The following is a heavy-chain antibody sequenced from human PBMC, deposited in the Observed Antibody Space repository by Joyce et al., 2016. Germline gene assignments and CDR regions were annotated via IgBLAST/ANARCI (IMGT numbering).Heavy chain of an antibody. CDR1: GYNFTNYG. CDR2: ISGYNGNT. D-gene: IGHD2-21*01. V-gene: IGHV1-18*01. Sequence: QVQLVQSGVEMKKPGASVRVSCKASGYNFTNYGISWVRQAPGQGLEWSGWISGYNGNTRYSQKLQGRVTMTTEKSMSRVYLVLRTLRSDDTAVYYCARDNILISSAFDIWGQGTMVTVSS. J-gene: IGHJ3*02. CDR3: ARDNILISSAFDI.